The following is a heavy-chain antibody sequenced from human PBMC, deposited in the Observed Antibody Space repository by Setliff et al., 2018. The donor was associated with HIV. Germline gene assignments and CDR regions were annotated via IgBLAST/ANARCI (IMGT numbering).Heavy chain of an antibody. CDR1: GYSFSDYW. Sequence: PGESLKISCKASGYSFSDYWIGWVRQMPGKGLEWMGIIFPDDSDTRYSPSFHGHVTISADKSISTAYLQWSSLKASDTAIYYCARLGDDNSGYYQFWGQGTLVTVSS. V-gene: IGHV5-51*01. J-gene: IGHJ4*02. D-gene: IGHD3-22*01. CDR3: ARLGDDNSGYYQF. CDR2: IFPDDSDT.